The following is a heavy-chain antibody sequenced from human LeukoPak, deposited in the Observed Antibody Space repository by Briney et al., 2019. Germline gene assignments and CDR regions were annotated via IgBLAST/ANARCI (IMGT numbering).Heavy chain of an antibody. V-gene: IGHV3-48*03. D-gene: IGHD3-16*01. J-gene: IGHJ4*02. CDR1: GFTFSSYE. CDR2: ISSSSNTI. CDR3: ARGRIMAY. Sequence: GGSLRLSCAASGFTFSSYEMTWVRQAPGKGLEWVSYISSSSNTIYYADSVKGRLTISRDNAKNSLYLQMNSLRAEDTAVYYCARGRIMAYWGQGTLVTVSS.